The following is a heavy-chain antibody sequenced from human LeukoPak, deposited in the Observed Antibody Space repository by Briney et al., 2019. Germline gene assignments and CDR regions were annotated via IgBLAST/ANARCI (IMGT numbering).Heavy chain of an antibody. CDR2: ISGSGGST. D-gene: IGHD4-17*01. V-gene: IGHV3-23*01. J-gene: IGHJ3*02. CDR3: AKRDRTVTHAFDI. CDR1: GFTFSSYA. Sequence: GGSLRLSCAAFGFTFSSYAMSWVRQAPGKGLEWVSAISGSGGSTYYADSVKGRFTISRDNSENTLYLQMNSLRAEDTAVYYCAKRDRTVTHAFDIWGQGTMVTVSS.